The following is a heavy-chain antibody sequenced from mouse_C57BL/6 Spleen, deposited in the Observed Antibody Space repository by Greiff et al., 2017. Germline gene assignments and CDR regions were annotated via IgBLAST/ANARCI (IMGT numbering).Heavy chain of an antibody. CDR1: GFTFSDYG. V-gene: IGHV5-17*01. CDR2: LSSGSSTI. Sequence: EVMLVESGGGLVKPGGSLKLSCAASGFTFSDYGMHWVRQAPEKGLAWVAYLSSGSSTIYYADTVKGRFTISRDNAKNTLFLQMTSLRSEDTAMYYCARGVYDGYYDYYAMDYWGQGTSVTVSS. CDR3: ARGVYDGYYDYYAMDY. J-gene: IGHJ4*01. D-gene: IGHD2-3*01.